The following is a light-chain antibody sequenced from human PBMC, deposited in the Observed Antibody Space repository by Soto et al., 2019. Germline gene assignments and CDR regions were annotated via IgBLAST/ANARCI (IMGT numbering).Light chain of an antibody. V-gene: IGLV1-44*01. CDR3: ATWDDSLNGLI. Sequence: QPVLTQTPSASGTPGQTITMSCSGSTSNIGSNTVTWYQQFPGSAPKVLIYVNNQRRSGVPDRFSGSKSGTSAFLAITGLQSEDEADYYCATWDDSLNGLIFGGGTKVTVL. J-gene: IGLJ2*01. CDR1: TSNIGSNT. CDR2: VNN.